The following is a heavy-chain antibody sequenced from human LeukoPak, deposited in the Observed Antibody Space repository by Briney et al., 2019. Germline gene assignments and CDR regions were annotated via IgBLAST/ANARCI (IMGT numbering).Heavy chain of an antibody. J-gene: IGHJ6*02. V-gene: IGHV4-39*02. CDR1: GGSISSSSYY. Sequence: SETLSLTCTVSGGSISSSSYYWGWIRQPPGKGLEWIGSIYYSGSTYYNPSLKSRVTISVDTSKNQFSLKLSSVTAADTAVYYCARDWDPLSGWYYYYGMDVWGQGTTVTVSS. CDR2: IYYSGST. CDR3: ARDWDPLSGWYYYYGMDV. D-gene: IGHD6-19*01.